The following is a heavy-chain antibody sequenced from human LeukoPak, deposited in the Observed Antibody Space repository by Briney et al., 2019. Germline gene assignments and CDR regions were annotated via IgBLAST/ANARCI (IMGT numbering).Heavy chain of an antibody. D-gene: IGHD4-23*01. V-gene: IGHV3-30*18. CDR3: AKELDYGGNSPFHY. Sequence: PGRSLRLSCTASRFTFSDYGMHWVRQAPGKGLEWVAFISYDGSNKYYADSVKGRFTISRDNSRNTLYLQMSSLRAEDTAVYYCAKELDYGGNSPFHYWGQGTLVTVSS. CDR1: RFTFSDYG. J-gene: IGHJ4*02. CDR2: ISYDGSNK.